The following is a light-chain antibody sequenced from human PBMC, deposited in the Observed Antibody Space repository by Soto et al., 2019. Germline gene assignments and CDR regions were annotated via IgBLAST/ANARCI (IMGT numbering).Light chain of an antibody. CDR3: QQYGSSPLT. CDR1: QSVSSSY. CDR2: GAS. J-gene: IGKJ4*01. Sequence: EIVLTQSPGTLSLSPGERATLSCRASQSVSSSYLAWYQQKPGQAPRLLISGASSRATGIPDRVSGSGSGTSFTLTISSLEPEDFAVYYCQQYGSSPLTFGGGTKVEIK. V-gene: IGKV3-20*01.